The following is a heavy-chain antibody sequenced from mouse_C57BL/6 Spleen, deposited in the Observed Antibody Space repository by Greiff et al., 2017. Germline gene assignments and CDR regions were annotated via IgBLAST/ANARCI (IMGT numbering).Heavy chain of an antibody. CDR1: GYAFSSYG. CDR2: IYPGDGDT. CDR3: AIYGSSKVGYFDV. J-gene: IGHJ1*03. D-gene: IGHD1-1*01. V-gene: IGHV1-80*01. Sequence: QVQLQQSGAELVKPGASVKISCKASGYAFSSYGMTWVKQRPGKGLEWIGQIYPGDGDTNYNGKFKGKATLTADKSSSTAYMQLSCLTSADSSVYFCAIYGSSKVGYFDVWGTGTTVTVSS.